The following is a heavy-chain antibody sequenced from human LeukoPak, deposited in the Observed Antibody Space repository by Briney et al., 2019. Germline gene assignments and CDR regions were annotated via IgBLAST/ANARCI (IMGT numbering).Heavy chain of an antibody. Sequence: SETLSLTCTVSGGSISSHYWSWIRQPPGRGLEWIGYIYYSGSTNYNPSLKSRVTISVDTSKNQFSLKLSSVTAADTAVYYCARIVVVPAAIPGYKFDPWGQGTLVTVSS. V-gene: IGHV4-59*11. CDR2: IYYSGST. J-gene: IGHJ5*02. D-gene: IGHD2-2*02. CDR1: GGSISSHY. CDR3: ARIVVVPAAIPGYKFDP.